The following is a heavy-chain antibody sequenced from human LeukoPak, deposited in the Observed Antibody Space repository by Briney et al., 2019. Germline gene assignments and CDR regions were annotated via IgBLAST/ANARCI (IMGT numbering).Heavy chain of an antibody. D-gene: IGHD5-18*01. CDR1: GYTFTSYG. Sequence: ASVKVSCKASGYTFTSYGISWVRQAPGQGLEWMGWISAYNGNTNYAQKLQGRVTMTTDTSTSTAYMELRSLRSDDTAVYYCARELLVDTAMVTDYWGQGTLVTVSS. CDR2: ISAYNGNT. CDR3: ARELLVDTAMVTDY. J-gene: IGHJ4*02. V-gene: IGHV1-18*01.